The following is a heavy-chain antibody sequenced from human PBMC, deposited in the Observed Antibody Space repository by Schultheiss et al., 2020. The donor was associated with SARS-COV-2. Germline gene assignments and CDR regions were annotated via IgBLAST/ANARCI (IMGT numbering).Heavy chain of an antibody. CDR1: GYTFTGYY. CDR3: AREGADYGGNSHDY. J-gene: IGHJ4*02. Sequence: ASVKVSCKASGYTFTGYYMHWVRQAPGQGLEWMGWSNAGNGNTKYSQEFQGRVTMTTDTSTSIAYMELRSLRSDDTAVYYCAREGADYGGNSHDYWGQGTLVTVSS. D-gene: IGHD4-23*01. CDR2: SNAGNGNT. V-gene: IGHV1-18*04.